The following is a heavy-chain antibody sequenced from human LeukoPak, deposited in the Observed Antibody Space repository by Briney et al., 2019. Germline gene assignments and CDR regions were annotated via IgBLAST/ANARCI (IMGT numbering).Heavy chain of an antibody. D-gene: IGHD1-26*01. Sequence: PGGSLRLSCAASGFTFSSYGMHWVRQAPGKGLEWVAVIWSDENKKFYADSVKGRFTISRDNAKNSLYLQMNSLRAEDTAVYYCARDRGSYSFDYWGQGTLVTVSS. CDR2: IWSDENKK. CDR1: GFTFSSYG. J-gene: IGHJ4*02. CDR3: ARDRGSYSFDY. V-gene: IGHV3-33*01.